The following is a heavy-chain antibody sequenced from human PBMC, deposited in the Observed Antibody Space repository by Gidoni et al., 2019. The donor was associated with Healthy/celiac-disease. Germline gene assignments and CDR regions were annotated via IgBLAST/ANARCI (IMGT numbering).Heavy chain of an antibody. CDR3: TAILAAAGP. CDR2: IRSKANSYAT. CDR1: GFTFSGSA. J-gene: IGHJ4*02. Sequence: EVQLVESGGGLVQPGGSLKLSCAASGFTFSGSAMHWVRQASGKGLDWVGRIRSKANSYATAYAASVKGRFTISRDDSKNTAYLQMNSLKTEDTAVYYCTAILAAAGPWGQGTLVTVSS. D-gene: IGHD6-13*01. V-gene: IGHV3-73*02.